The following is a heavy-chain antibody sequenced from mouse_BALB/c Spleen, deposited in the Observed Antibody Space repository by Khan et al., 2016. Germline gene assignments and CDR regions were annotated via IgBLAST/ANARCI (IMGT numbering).Heavy chain of an antibody. D-gene: IGHD2-14*01. CDR2: ISYSGST. Sequence: VQLKESGPGLVKPSQSLSLTCTVTGYSITSDYAWNWIRQFPGNKLEWVGYISYSGSTSYNPSLKSRISITRDTSKNQFFLQLNSVTTEDTATYYSDSTANRYDGTWFAYWGQGTLLTVSA. J-gene: IGHJ3*01. CDR3: DSTANRYDGTWFAY. V-gene: IGHV3-2*02. CDR1: GYSITSDYA.